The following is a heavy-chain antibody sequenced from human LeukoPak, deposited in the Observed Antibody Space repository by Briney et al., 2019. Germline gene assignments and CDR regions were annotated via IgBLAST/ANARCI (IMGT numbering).Heavy chain of an antibody. CDR1: GFTVSSNY. J-gene: IGHJ4*02. CDR3: ARAPSYYYDSSGYYSD. D-gene: IGHD3-22*01. Sequence: PGGSLRLSCAASGFTVSSNYMSWVRQAPGKGLEWVSVIYSGGSTYYADSVKGRFTISRDNSKNTLYLQMNSLRAEDTAVYYCARAPSYYYDSSGYYSDWGQGTLVTVSS. CDR2: IYSGGST. V-gene: IGHV3-66*01.